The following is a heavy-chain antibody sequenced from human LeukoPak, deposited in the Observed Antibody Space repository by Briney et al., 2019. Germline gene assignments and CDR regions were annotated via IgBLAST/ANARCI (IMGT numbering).Heavy chain of an antibody. CDR2: ISYDGSNK. D-gene: IGHD3-22*01. Sequence: GGSLRLSCAASGFTFSSYGMHWVRQAPGKGLEWVAVISYDGSNKYYADSVKGRFTISRDNSKNTLYLQMNSLRAEDTAVYYCARPDSGYYYVGAFDIWGQGTMVTVSS. V-gene: IGHV3-30*19. J-gene: IGHJ3*02. CDR3: ARPDSGYYYVGAFDI. CDR1: GFTFSSYG.